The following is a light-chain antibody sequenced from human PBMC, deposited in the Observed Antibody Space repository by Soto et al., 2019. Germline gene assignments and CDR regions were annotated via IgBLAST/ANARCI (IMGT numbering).Light chain of an antibody. J-gene: IGLJ1*01. Sequence: QSALTQPHSVSGSPGQSVTISCTGSSRDVGGYDYVSWYQHHPDRAPKLIIYDVTKRPSGVPDRFSGSKSGNTASLTISGLQAEDEADYHCCSSAGVSFVFGTGTKVTVL. CDR1: SRDVGGYDY. V-gene: IGLV2-11*01. CDR2: DVT. CDR3: CSSAGVSFV.